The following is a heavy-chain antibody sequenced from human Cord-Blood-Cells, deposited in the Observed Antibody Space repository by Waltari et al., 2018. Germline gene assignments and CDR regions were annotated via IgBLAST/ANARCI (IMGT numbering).Heavy chain of an antibody. V-gene: IGHV4-34*01. CDR3: ARRDYDILTGYDY. J-gene: IGHJ4*02. CDR2: INHSGST. D-gene: IGHD3-9*01. CDR1: GGSFSGYY. Sequence: QVQLQQWGAGLLKPSETLSLTCAVYGGSFSGYYWSWIRQPPGKGREWIGEINHSGSTNYNPALKRRVTISVDTSKNQFSLKLGSVTAADTAVYYCARRDYDILTGYDYWGQGTLVTVSS.